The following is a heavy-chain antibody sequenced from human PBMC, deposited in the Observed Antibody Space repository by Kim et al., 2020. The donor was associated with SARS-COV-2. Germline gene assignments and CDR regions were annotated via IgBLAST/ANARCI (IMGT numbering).Heavy chain of an antibody. CDR1: GFTFSSYS. Sequence: GGSLRLSCAASGFTFSSYSMNWVRQAPGKGLEWVSSISSSSSYIYYADSVKGRFTISRDNAKNSLYLQMNSLRAEDTAVYYCARGPPLTITMVRGVIGGSIDYWGQGTLVTVSS. CDR2: ISSSSSYI. D-gene: IGHD3-10*01. V-gene: IGHV3-21*01. CDR3: ARGPPLTITMVRGVIGGSIDY. J-gene: IGHJ4*02.